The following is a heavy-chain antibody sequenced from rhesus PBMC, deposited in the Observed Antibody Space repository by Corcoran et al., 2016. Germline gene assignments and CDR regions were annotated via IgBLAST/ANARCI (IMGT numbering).Heavy chain of an antibody. J-gene: IGHJ4*01. V-gene: IGHV4-173*01. CDR3: ARLGGSWNNVLSFDY. Sequence: QLQLQESGPGLVKPSETLSLTCAVSGGSISSNYWCWIRQPPGKGLEWIGRIAGSGGGTDYHPSLQSRVTISTDTSKNQFSLKLSSVTAADTAVYYCARLGGSWNNVLSFDYWGQGVLVTISS. CDR1: GGSISSNY. CDR2: IAGSGGGT. D-gene: IGHD1-20*01.